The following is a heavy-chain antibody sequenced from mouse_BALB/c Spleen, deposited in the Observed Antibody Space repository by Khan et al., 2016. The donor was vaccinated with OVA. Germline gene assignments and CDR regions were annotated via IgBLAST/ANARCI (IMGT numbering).Heavy chain of an antibody. Sequence: VQLQQPGPELVKPGASVKISCKASGYTFTDYNMDWVKQSHGESLEWIGYIFPNNGGTGYNQKFKTKATLTVDNSSSTAYMELRSLTSEDSAVYYCARSGYGSFAYGGQGTLVTVSA. D-gene: IGHD1-2*01. CDR1: GYTFTDYN. J-gene: IGHJ3*01. V-gene: IGHV1S29*02. CDR3: ARSGYGSFAY. CDR2: IFPNNGGT.